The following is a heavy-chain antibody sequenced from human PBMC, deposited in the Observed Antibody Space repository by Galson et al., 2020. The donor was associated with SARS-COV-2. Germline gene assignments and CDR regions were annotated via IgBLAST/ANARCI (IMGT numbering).Heavy chain of an antibody. CDR3: VRESRWDLYFDY. J-gene: IGHJ4*02. Sequence: SESLSLTCSVSGGSISSSDYYWSWLRQPAGKGLEWIGRIYLSGRTNYNPYLKSRVTMSADTSKNQFSLRLTSVTAADTDVYYCVRESRWDLYFDYWVQGSLVTVSS. CDR2: IYLSGRT. D-gene: IGHD1-26*01. CDR1: GGSISSSDYY. V-gene: IGHV4-61*02.